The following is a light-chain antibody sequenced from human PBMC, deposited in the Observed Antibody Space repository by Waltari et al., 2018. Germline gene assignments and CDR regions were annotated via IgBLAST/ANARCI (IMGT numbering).Light chain of an antibody. V-gene: IGKV1-27*01. CDR1: QGITNY. J-gene: IGKJ5*01. CDR2: AAS. CDR3: QQYSSAPIT. Sequence: DIQMTQYPSSLSASVGDRVTITCRANQGITNYLAWYQQKPGKVPKALIFAASTLQSGVPSRFSASGSGTDFTLTVSSLQPEDVATYYCQQYSSAPITFGQGTRLEIK.